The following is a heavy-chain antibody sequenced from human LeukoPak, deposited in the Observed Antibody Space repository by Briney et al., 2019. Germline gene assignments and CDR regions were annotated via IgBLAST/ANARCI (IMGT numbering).Heavy chain of an antibody. Sequence: GGSLRLSCAASEFTFSNYAMNWVRQAPGKGLEWVSAISGSGGSTYYADSVKGRFTISRDNSKNTLYLQMNSLRAEDTAVYYCAELGITMIGGVWGKGTTVTISS. V-gene: IGHV3-23*01. CDR2: ISGSGGST. J-gene: IGHJ6*04. CDR1: EFTFSNYA. D-gene: IGHD3-10*02. CDR3: AELGITMIGGV.